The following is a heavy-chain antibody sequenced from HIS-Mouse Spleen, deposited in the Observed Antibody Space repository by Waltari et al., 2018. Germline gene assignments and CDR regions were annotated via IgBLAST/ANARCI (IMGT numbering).Heavy chain of an antibody. J-gene: IGHJ4*02. Sequence: QLQLQESGPGLVKPSENLSLTCTVSGVSSSSSSYYWGWSRQPPGKGLEWIGSIYYSGSTYYNPSLKSRVTISVDTSKNQFSLKLSSVTAADTAVYYCARAIAARPYYFDYWGQGTLVTVSS. V-gene: IGHV4-39*07. CDR2: IYYSGST. D-gene: IGHD6-6*01. CDR3: ARAIAARPYYFDY. CDR1: GVSSSSSSYY.